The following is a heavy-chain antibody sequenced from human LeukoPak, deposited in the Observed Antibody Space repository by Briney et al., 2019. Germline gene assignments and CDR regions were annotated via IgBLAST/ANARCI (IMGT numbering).Heavy chain of an antibody. J-gene: IGHJ6*02. D-gene: IGHD5-18*01. CDR2: IIPVLNIT. CDR1: GGSFSSSA. V-gene: IGHV1-69*04. CDR3: ARDQGLTAPPPYGLDV. Sequence: ASVKVSCKASGGSFSSSAITWVRQAPGQGLEWMGRIIPVLNITSYAQKFQGSVTITADTSTSTVYMELSSLRSEETAVYYCARDQGLTAPPPYGLDVWGQGTTVIVSS.